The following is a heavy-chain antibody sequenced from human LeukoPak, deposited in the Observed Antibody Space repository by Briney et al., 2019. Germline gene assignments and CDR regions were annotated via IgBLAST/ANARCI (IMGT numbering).Heavy chain of an antibody. Sequence: SETLSLTCAVYGGSFSGYYWSWIRQPPGKGLEWIGEINHSGSTNYNPSLKSRVTISVDTSKNQFSLKLSSVTAADTAVYYCARGSYYGSGSPEAPAYFDYWGQGTLVTVSS. CDR1: GGSFSGYY. J-gene: IGHJ4*02. CDR3: ARGSYYGSGSPEAPAYFDY. CDR2: INHSGST. D-gene: IGHD3-10*01. V-gene: IGHV4-34*01.